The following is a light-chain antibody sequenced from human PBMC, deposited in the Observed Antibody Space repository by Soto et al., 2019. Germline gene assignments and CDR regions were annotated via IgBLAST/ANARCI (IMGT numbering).Light chain of an antibody. Sequence: EIVLTQSPGTLSLYPGERATLSCRASQSVSGRYLAWYQQKPGQAPRLVIYGASIRATGIPDRFSGSGSGTDFTLTISRLEPEDFAVYYCHQFSLPRTFGQGTKVDIK. CDR2: GAS. V-gene: IGKV3-20*01. CDR1: QSVSGRY. J-gene: IGKJ1*01. CDR3: HQFSLPRT.